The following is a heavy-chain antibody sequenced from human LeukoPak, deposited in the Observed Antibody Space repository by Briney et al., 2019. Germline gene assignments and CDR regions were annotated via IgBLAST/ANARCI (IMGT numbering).Heavy chain of an antibody. D-gene: IGHD5-18*01. CDR2: ISGSGGST. CDR1: GFTFSSYA. Sequence: GGSLRLSCAASGFTFSSYAMSWVRQAPGKGLEWVSAISGSGGSTYYADSVKGRFTISRDNSKNTLYLQMNSLRVEDTALYYCAKRIGYGYGLDHWGQGTLVTVSS. CDR3: AKRIGYGYGLDH. V-gene: IGHV3-23*01. J-gene: IGHJ5*02.